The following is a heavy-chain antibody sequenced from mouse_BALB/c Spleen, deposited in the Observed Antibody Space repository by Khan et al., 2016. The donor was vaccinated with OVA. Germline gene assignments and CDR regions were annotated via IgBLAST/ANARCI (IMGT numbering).Heavy chain of an antibody. CDR3: ARPPYFSYTLDY. Sequence: QIQLVQSGPELKKPGETVKISCKASGYTFTNYGMNWVKQSPGTALKWMGWINTYTGEPTYADDFNGRFAFSLETSASTAYLQINNLKNEDTATYFCARPPYFSYTLDYWGQGTSVTVSS. CDR1: GYTFTNYG. J-gene: IGHJ4*01. V-gene: IGHV9-3-1*01. D-gene: IGHD2-10*01. CDR2: INTYTGEP.